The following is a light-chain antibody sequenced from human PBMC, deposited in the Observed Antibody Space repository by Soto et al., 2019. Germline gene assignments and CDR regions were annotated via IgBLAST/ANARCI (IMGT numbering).Light chain of an antibody. J-gene: IGKJ4*01. Sequence: IVLTQSPGTLSLSPGERATLSCRASQSIGRRYLAWYQQKPGQGPMLLIYDTSERASDIPDRFSGSRSGTDFTLTISRLVPEDFAVYYCQYQGTFGGGTKVEIK. CDR1: QSIGRRY. CDR3: QYQGT. V-gene: IGKV3-20*01. CDR2: DTS.